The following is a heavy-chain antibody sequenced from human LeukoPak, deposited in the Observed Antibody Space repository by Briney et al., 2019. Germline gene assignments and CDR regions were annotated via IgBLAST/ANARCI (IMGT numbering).Heavy chain of an antibody. CDR2: IYYSGST. D-gene: IGHD3-3*01. J-gene: IGHJ4*02. CDR3: ARHPNLRFLEWLFRD. Sequence: PSETLSLTCAVYGGSFSGYYWSWIRQPPGKGLEWIGSIYYSGSTYYNPSLKSRVTISVDTSKNQFSLKLSSVTAADTAVYYCARHPNLRFLEWLFRDWGQGTLVTVSS. V-gene: IGHV4-34*01. CDR1: GGSFSGYY.